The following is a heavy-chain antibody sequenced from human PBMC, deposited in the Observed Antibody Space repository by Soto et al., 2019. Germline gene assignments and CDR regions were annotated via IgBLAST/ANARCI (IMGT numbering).Heavy chain of an antibody. D-gene: IGHD6-13*01. J-gene: IGHJ5*02. CDR1: GFTFSSYA. CDR3: ASAAKIVGAPAGTDHHWFDR. Sequence: GGSLRLSCAASGFTFSSYAMHWVRQAPGKGLEWVAVISYDGSNKCYADSVKGRFAISRDNSKNTLYLQMNSLRAEDTAVSYCASAAKIVGAPAGTDHHWFDRWGQGTLVTVSS. CDR2: ISYDGSNK. V-gene: IGHV3-30*09.